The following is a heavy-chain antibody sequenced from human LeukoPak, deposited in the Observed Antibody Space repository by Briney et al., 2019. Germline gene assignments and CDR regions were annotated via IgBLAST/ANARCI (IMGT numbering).Heavy chain of an antibody. D-gene: IGHD3-3*01. V-gene: IGHV3-23*01. CDR2: ISGSGGST. CDR3: AKDPSLITIFGVDFDY. Sequence: GGSLRLSCAASGFTFSSYAMSWVRHAPGNGLEWFSGISGSGGSTYYADSVKGRFTISRDNSKNTLYLQMNSLRAEDTAVYYCAKDPSLITIFGVDFDYWGQGTLVTVSS. CDR1: GFTFSSYA. J-gene: IGHJ4*02.